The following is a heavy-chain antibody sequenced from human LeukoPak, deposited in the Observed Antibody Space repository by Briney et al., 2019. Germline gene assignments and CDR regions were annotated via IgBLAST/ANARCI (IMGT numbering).Heavy chain of an antibody. D-gene: IGHD6-19*01. CDR3: ARLAVAGTSY. Sequence: ASVKVSCKASGYAFTGYYMHWVRQAPGQGLEWMGWINPNSGGTNYAQKFQGRVTMTRDTSISTAYMELSRLRSDDTAVYYCARLAVAGTSYWGQGTLVTVSS. CDR1: GYAFTGYY. CDR2: INPNSGGT. V-gene: IGHV1-2*02. J-gene: IGHJ4*02.